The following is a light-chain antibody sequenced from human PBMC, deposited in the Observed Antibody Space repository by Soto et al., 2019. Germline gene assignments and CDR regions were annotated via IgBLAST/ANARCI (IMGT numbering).Light chain of an antibody. V-gene: IGLV2-11*01. CDR1: SSDVGGYNY. CDR3: CSCAGRYTYV. J-gene: IGLJ1*01. Sequence: QSVLTQPRSGSGSPGQSVTISCTGASSDVGGYNYVSWYQQHPGKAPKLMIYDVSKRPSGVPDRFSGSKSGNTASLTISGLQTEDEADYYCCSCAGRYTYVFGTGTKVTVL. CDR2: DVS.